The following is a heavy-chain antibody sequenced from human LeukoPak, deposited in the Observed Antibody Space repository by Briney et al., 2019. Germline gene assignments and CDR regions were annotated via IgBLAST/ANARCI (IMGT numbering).Heavy chain of an antibody. CDR2: IYYSGST. D-gene: IGHD1-26*01. CDR1: GGSISSSSYY. J-gene: IGHJ6*03. CDR3: ARAPRVPREIPLYYYSYMDV. Sequence: SETLSLTCTVSGGSISSSSYYWGWIRQPPGKGLEWIGSIYYSGSTYYNPSLKSRVTISVDTSKNQFSLKLSSVTAADTAVYYCARAPRVPREIPLYYYSYMDVWGKGTTVTISS. V-gene: IGHV4-39*07.